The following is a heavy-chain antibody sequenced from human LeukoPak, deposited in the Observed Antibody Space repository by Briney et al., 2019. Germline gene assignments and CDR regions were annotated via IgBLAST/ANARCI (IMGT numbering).Heavy chain of an antibody. CDR2: IYSGGST. Sequence: PGGSLRLSCAASGFTVSSNYMSWVRQAPGKGLEWVSVIYSGGSTYYADSVKGRFTISRDNSKNTLYLQMNSLRAEDTAVYYCARGSPDYCDILTGPPFDYWGQGTLVTVSS. CDR1: GFTVSSNY. CDR3: ARGSPDYCDILTGPPFDY. D-gene: IGHD3-9*01. V-gene: IGHV3-53*01. J-gene: IGHJ4*02.